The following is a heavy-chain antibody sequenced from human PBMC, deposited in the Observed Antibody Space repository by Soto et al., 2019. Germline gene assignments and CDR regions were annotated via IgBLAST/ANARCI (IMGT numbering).Heavy chain of an antibody. J-gene: IGHJ6*02. D-gene: IGHD2-2*01. Sequence: ASVKVSCKASGYTFTTYGITWVRQAPGQGLEWMGWISAYNGNTKYAQKVQGRVTMTTDTSTSTAYMEVRSLRSDDTAIYYCARDWRVVEVPALYGMDVWGQGTTVTVS. V-gene: IGHV1-18*04. CDR2: ISAYNGNT. CDR3: ARDWRVVEVPALYGMDV. CDR1: GYTFTTYG.